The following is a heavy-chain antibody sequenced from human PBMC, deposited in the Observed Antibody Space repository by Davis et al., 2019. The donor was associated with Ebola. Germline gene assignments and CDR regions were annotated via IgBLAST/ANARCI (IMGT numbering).Heavy chain of an antibody. Sequence: GESLKISCEASGFTFSNYGMHWVRQAPGKGLEWISYISHTADTTYYADSVKGRFTISRDNAKSSLFLQMNSLRDDDSAVYYCARGGLRRGGFWGQGILVTVSS. CDR3: ARGGLRRGGF. CDR1: GFTFSNYG. D-gene: IGHD3-10*01. CDR2: ISHTADTT. J-gene: IGHJ4*02. V-gene: IGHV3-48*02.